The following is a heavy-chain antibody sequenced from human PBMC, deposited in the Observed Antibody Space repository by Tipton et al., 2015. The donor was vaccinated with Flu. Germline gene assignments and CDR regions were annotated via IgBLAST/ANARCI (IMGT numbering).Heavy chain of an antibody. J-gene: IGHJ6*02. D-gene: IGHD6-13*01. CDR3: TTDRGGRSSSWYYYYGMDV. CDR1: GFTFSNAW. V-gene: IGHV3-15*01. CDR2: IKSKTDGGTT. Sequence: AVSGFTFSNAWMSWVRQAPGKGLEWVGRIKSKTDGGTTDYAAPVEGRFTISRDDSKNTLYLQMNSLKTEDTAVYYCTTDRGGRSSSWYYYYGMDVWGQGP.